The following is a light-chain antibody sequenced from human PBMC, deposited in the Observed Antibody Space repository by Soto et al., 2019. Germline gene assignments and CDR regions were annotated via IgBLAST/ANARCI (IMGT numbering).Light chain of an antibody. V-gene: IGLV1-44*01. CDR1: SSNIGSNT. Sequence: QSVLTQPPSASGTPGQRVTISCSGSSSNIGSNTVNWYQQLPGTAPKLLIYSNNQRPSGVPDRFSGSKSGTSASLAISGLPSEDEADYYCEAWDDSLNGWVFGGGTKLTVL. J-gene: IGLJ3*02. CDR3: EAWDDSLNGWV. CDR2: SNN.